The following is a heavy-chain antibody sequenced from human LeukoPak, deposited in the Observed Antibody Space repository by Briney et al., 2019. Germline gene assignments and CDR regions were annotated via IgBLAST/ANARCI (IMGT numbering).Heavy chain of an antibody. CDR3: ARLTVEGYYYYGMDV. Sequence: LETLSLTCTVSGGSISSSSYYWGWIRQPPGKGLEWIGSIYYSGSTYYNPSLKSRVTISVDTSKNQFSLKLSSVTAADTAVYYCARLTVEGYYYYGMDVWGQGTTVTVSS. V-gene: IGHV4-39*01. D-gene: IGHD4-23*01. CDR1: GGSISSSSYY. J-gene: IGHJ6*02. CDR2: IYYSGST.